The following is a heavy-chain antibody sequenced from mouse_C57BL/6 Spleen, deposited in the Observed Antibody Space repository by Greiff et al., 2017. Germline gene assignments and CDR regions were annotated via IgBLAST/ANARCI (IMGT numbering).Heavy chain of an antibody. CDR3: ARSFYYGSSYEGMDY. CDR1: GYTFTSYW. Sequence: QVQLQQPGAELVRPGTSVKLSCKASGYTFTSYWMHWVQQRPGQGLEWIGVIDPSDSYTNYNQKFKGKATLTVDTSSSTAYMQLSSLTSEDSAVYYCARSFYYGSSYEGMDYWGQGTSVTVSS. J-gene: IGHJ4*01. V-gene: IGHV1-59*01. D-gene: IGHD1-1*01. CDR2: IDPSDSYT.